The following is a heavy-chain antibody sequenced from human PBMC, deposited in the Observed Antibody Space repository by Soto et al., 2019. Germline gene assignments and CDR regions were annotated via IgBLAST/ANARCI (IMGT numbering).Heavy chain of an antibody. CDR2: INYSGSA. V-gene: IGHV4-34*01. CDR1: GGSLSGFY. D-gene: IGHD4-17*01. CDR3: ARGMTTVTTFDY. Sequence: SETLSLTCDVNGGSLSGFYWSWIRQAPGKGLEWVGEINYSGSAYYNPSLESRVTISVDTYQNQFSLKLTSVTAADTAVYYCARGMTTVTTFDYWGQGTLVTVSS. J-gene: IGHJ4*02.